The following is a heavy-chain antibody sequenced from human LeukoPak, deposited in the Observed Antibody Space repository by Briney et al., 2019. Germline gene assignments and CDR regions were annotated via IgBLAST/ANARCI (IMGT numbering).Heavy chain of an antibody. V-gene: IGHV3-74*01. J-gene: IGHJ4*02. CDR2: ISSDGSNI. D-gene: IGHD3-16*01. Sequence: PGGSLRLSCAASGFTFSRYWMHWVRQDPEKGLVWVSRISSDGSNIIYADSVKGRFTISRDNAKNTLYLEMNSLRVEDTAVCYCARDWGGYGPTSHDYWGQGTLVTASS. CDR1: GFTFSRYW. CDR3: ARDWGGYGPTSHDY.